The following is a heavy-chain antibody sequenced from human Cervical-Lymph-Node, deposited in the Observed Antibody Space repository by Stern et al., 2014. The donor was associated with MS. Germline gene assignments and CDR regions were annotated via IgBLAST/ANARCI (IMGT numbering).Heavy chain of an antibody. Sequence: VQLVESGAEVKKPGASVKVSCKASGYTFTNYYMHCVRQAPGQGLEWMGAINPSGGSTSYAQKVKGRVSMPRDTSTSTVYMELSSLRSEDTAVYYCARDYSSDWGLDYWGQGTLVTVSS. CDR2: INPSGGST. J-gene: IGHJ4*02. V-gene: IGHV1-46*03. D-gene: IGHD6-19*01. CDR1: GYTFTNYY. CDR3: ARDYSSDWGLDY.